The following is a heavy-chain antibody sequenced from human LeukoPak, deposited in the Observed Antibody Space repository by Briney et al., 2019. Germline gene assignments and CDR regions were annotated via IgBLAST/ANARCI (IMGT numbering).Heavy chain of an antibody. CDR1: GGSISSGGYY. D-gene: IGHD3-10*01. Sequence: SETLSLTCTVSGGSISSGGYYWSWIRQHPGQGLEWIGYIYYSGSTYYNPSLKSRVTISVYTSKNQFSLKLSSVTAADTAVYYCARDREPWGNYYTHWFDPWGQGTLVTVSS. V-gene: IGHV4-31*03. J-gene: IGHJ5*02. CDR2: IYYSGST. CDR3: ARDREPWGNYYTHWFDP.